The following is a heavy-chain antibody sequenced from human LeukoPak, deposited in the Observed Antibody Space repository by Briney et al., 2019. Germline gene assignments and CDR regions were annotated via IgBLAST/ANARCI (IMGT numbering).Heavy chain of an antibody. CDR1: DGSISSTSYY. V-gene: IGHV4-39*01. Sequence: SETLSLTCTVSDGSISSTSYYWGWIRQPPGKGLEWIGSIYYSGSTYYSPSLKSRVAISVDTSKNQFSLKLSSVTAADTAVYYCARHGYSSSWGNAFDIWGQGTMVTVSS. CDR2: IYYSGST. D-gene: IGHD6-13*01. CDR3: ARHGYSSSWGNAFDI. J-gene: IGHJ3*02.